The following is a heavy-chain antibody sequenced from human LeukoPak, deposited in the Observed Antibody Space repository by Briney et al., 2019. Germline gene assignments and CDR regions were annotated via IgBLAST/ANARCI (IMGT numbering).Heavy chain of an antibody. D-gene: IGHD6-19*01. J-gene: IGHJ4*02. CDR3: ARDAPHQNWLASDY. CDR2: ISSSSSYI. V-gene: IGHV3-21*01. CDR1: GFTFSSYS. Sequence: GGSLRLSCAASGFTFSSYSMNWVRQAPGKGLEWVSSISSSSSYIYYADSVKGRFTISRDNAKNSLYLQMNSLRAEDTAVYYCARDAPHQNWLASDYWGQGTLVTVSS.